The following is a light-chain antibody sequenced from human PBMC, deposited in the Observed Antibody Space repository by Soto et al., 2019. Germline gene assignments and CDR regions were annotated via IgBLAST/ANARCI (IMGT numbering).Light chain of an antibody. Sequence: QSALTQPASVSGSPGQSITISCTGTNSDVGGYNYVSWYQQHPGKAPKLLIYEVSNRPSGVSDRFSGPKSGSTASLTISGLQADDEADYYCTSWTTNNIPYVFGTGTKVTVL. V-gene: IGLV2-14*03. CDR2: EVS. CDR3: TSWTTNNIPYV. CDR1: NSDVGGYNY. J-gene: IGLJ1*01.